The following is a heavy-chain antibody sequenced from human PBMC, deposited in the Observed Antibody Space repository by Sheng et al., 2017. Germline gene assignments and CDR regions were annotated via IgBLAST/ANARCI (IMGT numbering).Heavy chain of an antibody. V-gene: IGHV3-23*04. D-gene: IGHD2-21*01. CDR2: ITGGGTTT. J-gene: IGHJ5*02. Sequence: EVQLVESGGDLAHPGGTLRLSCAASGFTFSDYGMYWVRQAPGKGLEWVSGITGGGTTTYYADSVKGRFTISIDNSKNTLYLQMNSLRVEDTAIYYCAKRGIAISWFDPWAREPWSPS. CDR3: AKRGIAISWFDP. CDR1: GFTFSDYG.